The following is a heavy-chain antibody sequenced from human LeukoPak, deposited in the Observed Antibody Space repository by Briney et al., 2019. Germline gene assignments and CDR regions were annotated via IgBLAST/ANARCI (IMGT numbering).Heavy chain of an antibody. V-gene: IGHV1-2*02. D-gene: IGHD5-24*01. CDR2: INPNSGGT. CDR3: AREMATIRNSRFDP. CDR1: GYTFTGYY. Sequence: ASVKVSCKASGYTFTGYYMHWVRQAPGQGLEWMGWINPNSGGTIHAQKFQGRVTMTRDTSISTAYMELSRLRSDDTAVYYCAREMATIRNSRFDPWGQGTLVTVSS. J-gene: IGHJ5*02.